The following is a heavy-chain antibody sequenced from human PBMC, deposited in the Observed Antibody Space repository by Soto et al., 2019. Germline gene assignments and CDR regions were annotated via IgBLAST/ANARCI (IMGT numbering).Heavy chain of an antibody. CDR1: GYSLRSNY. V-gene: IGHV1-2*02. Sequence: GASVKVSCKASGYSLRSNYIHWLRQSPGQGLEWLGWINPNSSGTVYAQKFQGRVTMTRDTSLTTAYMQLNRLTSDDTAVYYCARDLIVDGPDNYAMDVWGQGTTVTVSS. CDR2: INPNSSGT. D-gene: IGHD3-22*01. J-gene: IGHJ6*02. CDR3: ARDLIVDGPDNYAMDV.